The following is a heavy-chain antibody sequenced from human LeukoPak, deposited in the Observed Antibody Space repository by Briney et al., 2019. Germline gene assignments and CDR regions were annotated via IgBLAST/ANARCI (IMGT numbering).Heavy chain of an antibody. CDR1: GFTFTIFG. CDR2: IDARTGIT. V-gene: IGHV3-48*04. J-gene: IGHJ5*02. CDR3: AREQTTVVSQDGYNWFDP. Sequence: PGGSLRLSCATSGFTFTIFGINWVRQAPGKGPERVSYIDARTGITYYADSVQGRFTISRDNAKNSLYLQMNSLRAEDTAVYYCAREQTTVVSQDGYNWFDPWGQGTLVTVSS. D-gene: IGHD4-23*01.